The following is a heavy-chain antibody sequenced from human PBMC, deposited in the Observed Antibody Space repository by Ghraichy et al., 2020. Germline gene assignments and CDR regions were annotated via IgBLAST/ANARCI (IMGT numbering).Heavy chain of an antibody. CDR3: ARDYVWVSSEGDD. CDR2: IKEDGSEK. V-gene: IGHV3-7*03. D-gene: IGHD3-16*01. CDR1: GFTFRSYW. Sequence: GGSLRLSCAASGFTFRSYWMSWVRQVPGKGLEWVSNIKEDGSEKYYVDSVKGRFTISRDNAKNSLFLQMSSLRAEDTALYYCARDYVWVSSEGDDWGQGTLVTVAS. J-gene: IGHJ4*02.